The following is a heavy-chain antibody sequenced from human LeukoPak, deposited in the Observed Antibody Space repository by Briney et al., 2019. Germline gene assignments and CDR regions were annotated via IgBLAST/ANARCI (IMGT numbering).Heavy chain of an antibody. J-gene: IGHJ4*02. D-gene: IGHD2-2*01. Sequence: ASVKVSCKVSGYTFTGYYMHWVRQAPGQGLEWMGWINPNSGGTNYAQKFQGRVTMTRDTSISTAYMELSRLRSDDTAVYYCARDWRDCSSTSCYFFDYWGQGTLVTVSS. CDR3: ARDWRDCSSTSCYFFDY. CDR2: INPNSGGT. CDR1: GYTFTGYY. V-gene: IGHV1-2*02.